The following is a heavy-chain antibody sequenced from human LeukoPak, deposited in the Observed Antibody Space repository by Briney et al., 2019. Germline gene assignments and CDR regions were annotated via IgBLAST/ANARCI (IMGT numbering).Heavy chain of an antibody. CDR3: ARRVWSVGATTKGLFDY. J-gene: IGHJ4*02. Sequence: SETLSLTCTVSGGSISSSSYYWGWIRQPPGKGLEWIGSIYYSGSTYYNPSLKSRVTISVGTSKNQFSLKLSSVTAADTAVYYCARRVWSVGATTKGLFDYWGQGTLVTVSS. D-gene: IGHD1-26*01. CDR1: GGSISSSSYY. CDR2: IYYSGST. V-gene: IGHV4-39*01.